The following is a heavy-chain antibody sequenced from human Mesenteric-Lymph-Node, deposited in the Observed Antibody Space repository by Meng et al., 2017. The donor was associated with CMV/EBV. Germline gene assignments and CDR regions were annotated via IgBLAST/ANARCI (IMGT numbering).Heavy chain of an antibody. J-gene: IGHJ4*02. CDR3: ARGSDIPVNNY. Sequence: QVHLQQWGAGLLKPSETLSLTCAVYGGSFSGYYWSWIRQPPGKGLEWIGEINHSGVPNYNPSLKSRVTISLDRSKNQFSLKLSSVTAEDTAVHYCARGSDIPVNNYWGQGTLVTVSS. V-gene: IGHV4-34*01. CDR2: INHSGVP. CDR1: GGSFSGYY. D-gene: IGHD2-15*01.